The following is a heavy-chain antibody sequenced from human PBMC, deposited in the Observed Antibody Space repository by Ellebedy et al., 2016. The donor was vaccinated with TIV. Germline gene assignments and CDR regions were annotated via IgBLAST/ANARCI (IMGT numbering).Heavy chain of an antibody. CDR3: ARDQRYFDWLADAFDI. CDR1: GYTFTSYD. D-gene: IGHD3-9*01. CDR2: MNPNSGNT. Sequence: ASVKVSCXASGYTFTSYDINWVRQATGQGLEWMGWMNPNSGNTGYAQKFQGRVTMTRNTSISTAYMELSSLRSEDTAVYYCARDQRYFDWLADAFDIWGQGTMVTVSS. V-gene: IGHV1-8*01. J-gene: IGHJ3*02.